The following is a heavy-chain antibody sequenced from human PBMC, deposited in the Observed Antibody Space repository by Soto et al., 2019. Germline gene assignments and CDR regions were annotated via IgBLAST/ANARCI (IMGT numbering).Heavy chain of an antibody. CDR2: IYYSGST. J-gene: IGHJ4*02. V-gene: IGHV4-30-4*01. Sequence: SETLSLTCTVSGGSISSGDYYWSWIRQPPGKGLEWIGYIYYSGSTYYNPSLKSRFTRSVDTSKNQFSLKLSSVTAADTAVYYCASTVVVAATIRDYWGQGTLVTVSS. CDR1: GGSISSGDYY. D-gene: IGHD2-15*01. CDR3: ASTVVVAATIRDY.